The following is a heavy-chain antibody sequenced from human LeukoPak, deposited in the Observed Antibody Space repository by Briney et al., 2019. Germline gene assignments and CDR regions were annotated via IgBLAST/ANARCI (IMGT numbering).Heavy chain of an antibody. D-gene: IGHD2-2*01. CDR2: INQDGGEK. J-gene: IGHJ4*02. CDR1: GFTFSNYW. Sequence: PGRSLRLPCAASGFTFSNYWMTWVRQAPGKGLEWVANINQDGGEKYYVDSVKGRFTISRDNAKNSLYLQMNSLRAEDTAVYYCATGRSCTTCYLPDYWGQGTLVPVSS. CDR3: ATGRSCTTCYLPDY. V-gene: IGHV3-7*01.